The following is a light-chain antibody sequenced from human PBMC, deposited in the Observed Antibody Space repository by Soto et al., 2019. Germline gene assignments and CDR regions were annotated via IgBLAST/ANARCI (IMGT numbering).Light chain of an antibody. CDR3: QQYNNWPTT. V-gene: IGKV3-15*01. CDR2: DAS. CDR1: QSVSTY. J-gene: IGKJ1*01. Sequence: ETVLTQSPATLSLSPGESATLSCMAIQSVSTYLAWYQQKPGQAPRLLIYDASTRATGIPARFSGSGSGTEFTLTISSLQSEDFEIYYCQQYNNWPTTFGQGTKVDIK.